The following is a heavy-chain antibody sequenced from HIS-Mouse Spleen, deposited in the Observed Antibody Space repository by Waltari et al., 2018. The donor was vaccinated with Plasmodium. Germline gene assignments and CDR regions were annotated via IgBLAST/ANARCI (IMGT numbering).Heavy chain of an antibody. D-gene: IGHD6-13*01. CDR1: GYTFTGYY. CDR3: ARVLGYKAAAGTFVEYFQH. CDR2: CKPNSCGT. Sequence: QVQLVQSGAEVKKPGASVKVSCKASGYTFTGYYMHWVRRAPGQGREWMGWCKPNSCGTNKAQKFKGRVTMTRDTSISTAYMGLSRLRSDDTAVYYCARVLGYKAAAGTFVEYFQHWGQGTLVTVSS. J-gene: IGHJ1*01. V-gene: IGHV1-2*02.